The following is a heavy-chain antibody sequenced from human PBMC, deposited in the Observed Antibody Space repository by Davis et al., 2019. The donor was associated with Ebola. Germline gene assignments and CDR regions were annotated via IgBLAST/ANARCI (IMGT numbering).Heavy chain of an antibody. Sequence: ASVKVSCKASGYTFTSYYMHWVRQAPGQGLEWMGIINPSGGSTSYAQKFQGRVTMTTDTSTSTAYMELRSLRSDDTAVYYCARGPEDYAFDIWGQGTMVTVSS. CDR3: ARGPEDYAFDI. CDR1: GYTFTSYY. V-gene: IGHV1-46*01. J-gene: IGHJ3*02. CDR2: INPSGGST.